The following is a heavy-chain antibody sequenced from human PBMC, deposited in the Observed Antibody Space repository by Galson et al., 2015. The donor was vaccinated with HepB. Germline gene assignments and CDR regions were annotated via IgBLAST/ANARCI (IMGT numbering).Heavy chain of an antibody. V-gene: IGHV4-38-2*02. CDR1: GYSISSGYY. CDR3: ARAAGGGYYYGYNWFNP. CDR2: IYHSGST. Sequence: ETLSLTCTVPGYSISSGYYWGWIRQPPGKGLEWIGSIYHSGSTYYNPSLKSRVTISVDTSKNQFSLKLSSVTAADTAVYYCARAAGGGYYYGYNWFNPWGQGTLVTVSS. D-gene: IGHD3-10*01. J-gene: IGHJ5*02.